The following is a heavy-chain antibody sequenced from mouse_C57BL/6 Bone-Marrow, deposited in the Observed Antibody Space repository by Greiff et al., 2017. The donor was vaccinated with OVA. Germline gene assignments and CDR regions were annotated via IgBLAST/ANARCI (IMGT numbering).Heavy chain of an antibody. Sequence: QVQLQQSGAELVRPGTSVKLSCKASGYTFTNYWMHWVKQRPGQGLEWIGVIAPSDSYINDNQKFKGRATLTVDTSSSTAYMHLSSLTSEDSAVYYCAHYGSRLYLHYWGQGTSLTVSS. CDR3: AHYGSRLYLHY. V-gene: IGHV1-59*01. D-gene: IGHD1-1*01. CDR2: IAPSDSYI. CDR1: GYTFTNYW. J-gene: IGHJ2*02.